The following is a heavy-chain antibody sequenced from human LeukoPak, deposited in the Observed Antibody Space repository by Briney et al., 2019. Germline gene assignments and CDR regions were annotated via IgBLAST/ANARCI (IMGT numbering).Heavy chain of an antibody. J-gene: IGHJ4*02. Sequence: SETLSLTCAVYGGSFSGYYWSWLRQPPGKGLEWIGDINHNGSTNYNPSLKSRLTISVDTSKNQLSLKLTSVTAADTAMYYCARKDGDYWGRGTLVTVSS. CDR2: INHNGST. CDR1: GGSFSGYY. V-gene: IGHV4-34*01. CDR3: ARKDGDY.